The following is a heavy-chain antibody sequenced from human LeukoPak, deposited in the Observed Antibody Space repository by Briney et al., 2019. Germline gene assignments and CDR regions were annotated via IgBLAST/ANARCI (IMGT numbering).Heavy chain of an antibody. CDR2: MNPNSGNT. Sequence: ASVKVSCKASGYTFTSYDINWVRLATGQGLEWMGWMNPNSGNTGYAQKFQGRVTMTRNTSISTAYMELSSLRSEDTAVYYCARGRGTAWYNWKRDNLAYYFDYWGQGTLVTVSS. J-gene: IGHJ4*02. V-gene: IGHV1-8*01. CDR1: GYTFTSYD. CDR3: ARGRGTAWYNWKRDNLAYYFDY. D-gene: IGHD1-1*01.